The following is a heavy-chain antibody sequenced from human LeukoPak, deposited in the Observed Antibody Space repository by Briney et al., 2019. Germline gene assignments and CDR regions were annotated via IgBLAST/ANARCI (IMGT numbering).Heavy chain of an antibody. CDR3: ARGDYGVHLSHFDY. J-gene: IGHJ4*02. CDR2: INPNSGGT. D-gene: IGHD4-17*01. Sequence: GASVKVSCKASGYTFTGYYMHWVRQAPGQGLEWMGWINPNSGGTNYAQKFQGRVTMTRDTSISTAYMELSRLRSDDTAVYYCARGDYGVHLSHFDYWGQGTLVTVSS. V-gene: IGHV1-2*02. CDR1: GYTFTGYY.